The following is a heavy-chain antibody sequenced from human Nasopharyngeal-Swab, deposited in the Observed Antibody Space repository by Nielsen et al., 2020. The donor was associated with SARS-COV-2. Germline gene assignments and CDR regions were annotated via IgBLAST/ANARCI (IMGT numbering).Heavy chain of an antibody. V-gene: IGHV3-11*04. CDR1: GFTFSDYY. J-gene: IGHJ6*03. CDR2: ISSSGSTI. D-gene: IGHD3-10*01. Sequence: GGSLRLSCAASGFTFSDYYMSWIRQAPGKGLEWVSYISSSGSTIYYADSVKGRFTISRDNAKNSPYLQMNSLRAEDTAVYYCAWLGVVSYYYMDVWGKGTTVTVSS. CDR3: AWLGVVSYYYMDV.